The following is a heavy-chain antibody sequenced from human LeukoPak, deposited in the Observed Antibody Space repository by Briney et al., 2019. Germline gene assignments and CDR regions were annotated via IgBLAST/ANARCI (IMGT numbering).Heavy chain of an antibody. V-gene: IGHV3-33*08. CDR3: ARVGYNSGWYEY. D-gene: IGHD6-19*01. J-gene: IGHJ4*02. CDR2: IWEDGSNI. CDR1: GFSFSTYT. Sequence: SGGSLRLSCAASGFSFSTYTMNWVRQAPGKGLEWVAVIWEDGSNINYADSVKGRFTISRDNSKNTLYLQMNSLRAEDTAVYYCARVGYNSGWYEYWGQGALVTVSS.